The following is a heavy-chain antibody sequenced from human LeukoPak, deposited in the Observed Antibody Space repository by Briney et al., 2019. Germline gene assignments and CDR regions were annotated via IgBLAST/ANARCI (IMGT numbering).Heavy chain of an antibody. CDR3: ARDLSNYYDSSGYSLQYNWFDP. V-gene: IGHV1-69*13. CDR1: GGTFSSYA. D-gene: IGHD3-22*01. Sequence: GASVKVSCKASGGTFSSYAISWVRQAPGQGLEWMGGIIPIFGTANYAQKFQGRVTITADESTSTAYMELSSLRSEDTAVYYCARDLSNYYDSSGYSLQYNWFDPWGQGTLVTVSS. J-gene: IGHJ5*02. CDR2: IIPIFGTA.